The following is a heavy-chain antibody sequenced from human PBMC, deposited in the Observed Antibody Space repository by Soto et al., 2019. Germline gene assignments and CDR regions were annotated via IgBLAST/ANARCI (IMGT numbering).Heavy chain of an antibody. CDR3: ARGVPAAADYSHYYMDV. CDR2: INHSGST. Sequence: SETLSLTCAVYGGSFSGYYWSWIRQPPGRGLEWIGEINHSGSTNYNPSLKSRVTISVDTSKNQFSLKLTSVTAADTAVYYCARGVPAAADYSHYYMDVSGKGTTVTVSS. D-gene: IGHD2-2*01. V-gene: IGHV4-34*01. J-gene: IGHJ6*03. CDR1: GGSFSGYY.